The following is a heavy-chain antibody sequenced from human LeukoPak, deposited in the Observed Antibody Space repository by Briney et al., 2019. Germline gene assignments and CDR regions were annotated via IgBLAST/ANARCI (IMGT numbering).Heavy chain of an antibody. CDR1: GFTVSSNY. D-gene: IGHD3-22*01. CDR2: IYSGGST. V-gene: IGHV3-66*02. J-gene: IGHJ4*02. Sequence: GGSLRLSCAASGFTVSSNYMSWVRQAPGKGLEWVSVIYSGGSTYYADSVKGRFTISRDNSKNTLHLQMNSLRAEDTAVYYCARVMYYDSSARFDYWGQGTLVTVSS. CDR3: ARVMYYDSSARFDY.